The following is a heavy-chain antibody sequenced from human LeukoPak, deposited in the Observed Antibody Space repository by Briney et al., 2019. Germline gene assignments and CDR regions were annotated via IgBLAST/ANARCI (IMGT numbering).Heavy chain of an antibody. V-gene: IGHV1-46*01. CDR1: GYTFTSYY. CDR2: INPSGGST. Sequence: GASVKVSCKASGYTFTSYYMHWVRQAPGQGLEWMGIINPSGGSTSYAQKFQGRVTMTRDTSTSTVYMELSSVTAADTAVYYCARLPGGYLGAFDIWGQGTMVTVSS. CDR3: ARLPGGYLGAFDI. J-gene: IGHJ3*02. D-gene: IGHD2-15*01.